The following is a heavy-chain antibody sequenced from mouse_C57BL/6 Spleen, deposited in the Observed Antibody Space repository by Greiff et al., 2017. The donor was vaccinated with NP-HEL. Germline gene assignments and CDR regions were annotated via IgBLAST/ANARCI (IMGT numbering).Heavy chain of an antibody. D-gene: IGHD1-1*01. CDR3: AREGYYGSSAFAY. CDR1: GYTFTSYW. Sequence: QVQLQQPGAELVRPGSSVKLSCKASGYTFTSYWLPWVKQRPLQGLEWIGNIDPSDSETHYNQKFKDKATLTVDKSSSTAYMQLSSLTSEDSAVYYCAREGYYGSSAFAYWGQGTLVTVSA. V-gene: IGHV1-52*01. J-gene: IGHJ3*01. CDR2: IDPSDSET.